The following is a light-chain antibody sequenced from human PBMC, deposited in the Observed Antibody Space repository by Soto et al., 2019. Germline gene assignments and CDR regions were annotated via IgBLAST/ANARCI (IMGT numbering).Light chain of an antibody. CDR1: QSVSSN. J-gene: IGKJ4*01. CDR3: QERGRWPRAT. V-gene: IGKV3-15*01. CDR2: GAS. Sequence: IVMTQSPATLSVSPGERATLCYRASQSVSSNLAWYQQKPGQAPRLLIYGASTRATGIPAVFSGRGSGTEFTLTIRSLQAEGFAVYCCQERGRWPRATFGGGTKVEMK.